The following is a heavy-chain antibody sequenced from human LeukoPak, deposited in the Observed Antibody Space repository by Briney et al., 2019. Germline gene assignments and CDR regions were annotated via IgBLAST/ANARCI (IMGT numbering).Heavy chain of an antibody. V-gene: IGHV3-NL1*01. J-gene: IGHJ5*02. CDR2: IYSGGGGTT. Sequence: GGSLRLSCAASGFTFSSYAMHWVRQAPGKGLEWVSVIYSGGGGTTHYADSVKGRFTISRDNSKNTVSLQMNSLTAEDTAIYYCARDNGLNWFDPWGQGTLVTVSS. CDR1: GFTFSSYA. CDR3: ARDNGLNWFDP.